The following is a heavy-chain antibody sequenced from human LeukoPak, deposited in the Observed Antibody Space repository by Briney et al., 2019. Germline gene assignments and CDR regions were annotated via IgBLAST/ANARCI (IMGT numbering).Heavy chain of an antibody. D-gene: IGHD5-18*01. J-gene: IGHJ4*02. V-gene: IGHV4-39*07. Sequence: PSETLSLTCTVSGGSISSSSYYWGWIRQPPGKGLEWIGSIYYSGSTYYNPSLKSRVTISVDTSKNQFSLKLSSVTAADTAVYYCARTYGYSYGNFDYWGQGTLVTVSS. CDR3: ARTYGYSYGNFDY. CDR1: GGSISSSSYY. CDR2: IYYSGST.